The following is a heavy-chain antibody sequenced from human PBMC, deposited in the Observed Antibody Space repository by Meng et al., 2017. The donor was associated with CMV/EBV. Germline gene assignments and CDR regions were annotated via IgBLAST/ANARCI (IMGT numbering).Heavy chain of an antibody. V-gene: IGHV3-23*01. CDR1: GFAFSSYA. CDR3: AKAAGPPNFDC. Sequence: GSLRLSCAASGFAFSSYAMSWVRQAPGKGLEWVSHISGSGDYTYYADFVRGRFTISRDNPKNTLYLQMSSLRAEGTAVYYCAKAAGPPNFDCWGQGTLVTVSS. D-gene: IGHD2-8*01. J-gene: IGHJ4*02. CDR2: ISGSGDYT.